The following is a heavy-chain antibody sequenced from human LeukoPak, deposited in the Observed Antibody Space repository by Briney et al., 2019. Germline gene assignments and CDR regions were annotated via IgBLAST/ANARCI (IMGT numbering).Heavy chain of an antibody. Sequence: SETLSLTCAVYGGSFSGYYWSWIREPPGKGLGWIGEINHSGRTNYNPSLKSRFTITVDTSKHQFSLKLSSVTAADTAVYYCTRKGYSSGFDYWGQGTLVTVSS. J-gene: IGHJ4*02. V-gene: IGHV4-34*01. CDR1: GGSFSGYY. D-gene: IGHD6-19*01. CDR3: TRKGYSSGFDY. CDR2: INHSGRT.